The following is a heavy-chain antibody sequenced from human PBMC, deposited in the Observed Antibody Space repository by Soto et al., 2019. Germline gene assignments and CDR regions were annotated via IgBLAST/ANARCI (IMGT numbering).Heavy chain of an antibody. J-gene: IGHJ5*02. D-gene: IGHD2-15*01. CDR2: FDPEDGET. Sequence: ASVKVSCKVSGYTLTELSMHWVRQAPGKGLEWMGGFDPEDGETIYAQKFQGRVTMTEDTSKDTAYMELGSLRSEDTAVYYCATIPRPYCSGGSCYSNWFDPWGQGTLVTVSS. V-gene: IGHV1-24*01. CDR1: GYTLTELS. CDR3: ATIPRPYCSGGSCYSNWFDP.